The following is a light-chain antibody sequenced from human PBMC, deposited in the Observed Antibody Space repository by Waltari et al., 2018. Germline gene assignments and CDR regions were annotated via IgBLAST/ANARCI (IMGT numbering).Light chain of an antibody. CDR3: QQSYSTWT. CDR1: QTISDY. V-gene: IGKV1-39*01. CDR2: AAS. J-gene: IGKJ1*01. Sequence: DIQMTQSPPSLSAFVGDRVVITCRASQTISDYLNWYQKKPGKAPKLLIYAASSLQTGVPSRFSGSGSGTDFTLTISGLQPEDIATYYCQQSYSTWTFGQGTKV.